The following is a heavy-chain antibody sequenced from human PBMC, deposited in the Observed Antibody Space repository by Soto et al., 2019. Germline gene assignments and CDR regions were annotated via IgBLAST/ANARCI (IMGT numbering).Heavy chain of an antibody. D-gene: IGHD4-4*01. CDR1: GKAISSGGYS. J-gene: IGHJ4*02. Sequence: SATLSLTGAVSGKAISSGGYSWCWIRQPPGKGLEWIGYIYHSGSTYHNPSLKSRVTISVDRSKNQFSLKLNSVTAADTAVYYCARGGYYSNYVFDYWGQGALVTVSS. CDR2: IYHSGST. CDR3: ARGGYYSNYVFDY. V-gene: IGHV4-30-2*01.